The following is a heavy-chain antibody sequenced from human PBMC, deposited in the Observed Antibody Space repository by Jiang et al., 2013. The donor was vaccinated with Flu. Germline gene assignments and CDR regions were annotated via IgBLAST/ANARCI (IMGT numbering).Heavy chain of an antibody. J-gene: IGHJ5*02. CDR3: ARDLRRAAGGFDP. V-gene: IGHV3-21*01. Sequence: QLVESGGGLVKPGGSLRLSCAASGFTFSSYSMNWVRQAPGKGLEWVSSISSSSSYIYYADSVKGRFTISRDNAKNSLYLQMNSLRAEDTAVYYCARDLRRAAGGFDPWGQGTLVTVSS. CDR1: GFTFSSYS. CDR2: ISSSSSYI. D-gene: IGHD6-13*01.